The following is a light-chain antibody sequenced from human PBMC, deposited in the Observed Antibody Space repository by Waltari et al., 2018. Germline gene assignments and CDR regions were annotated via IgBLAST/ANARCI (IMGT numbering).Light chain of an antibody. Sequence: SYEMTQPLSVSVAPGQTARISCGGDPIGGKNVHWYQKKPGQAPVVVIYRDSNRPSGIRDRLPGSLTVSTATLTIRRAQAGDEADYYCQVWDNGSAFFGGGTTLTVL. V-gene: IGLV3-9*01. CDR3: QVWDNGSAF. CDR1: PIGGKN. J-gene: IGLJ2*01. CDR2: RDS.